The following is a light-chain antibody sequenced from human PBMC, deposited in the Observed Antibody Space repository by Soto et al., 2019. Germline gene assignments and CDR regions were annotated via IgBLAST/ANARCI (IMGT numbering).Light chain of an antibody. V-gene: IGKV1-5*01. CDR1: HTIDSW. J-gene: IGKJ1*01. Sequence: DVQMTHSPFSLSASVGDTVTIACRASHTIDSWLAWYQQRPGKPPNLLIYGASTLASGVPSRFSGSGSGTEFTLTINSLQPDDFATYYCQQYHIYSGTFGQGTKVDIK. CDR3: QQYHIYSGT. CDR2: GAS.